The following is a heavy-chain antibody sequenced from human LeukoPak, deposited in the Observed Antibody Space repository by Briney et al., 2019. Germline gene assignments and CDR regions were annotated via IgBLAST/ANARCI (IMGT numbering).Heavy chain of an antibody. J-gene: IGHJ6*04. Sequence: PSETLSLTCTVSGGSLNGYYWGWIRQPPGKGRECIGYIHSSEGTAHNASLKSRLTISLDTSKNQFSLPLSSVTAAGTDVYYCPRHVYGEGMVVWGKGTKVTVSS. CDR3: PRHVYGEGMVV. V-gene: IGHV4-59*08. CDR2: IHSSEGT. CDR1: GGSLNGYY. D-gene: IGHD4-17*01.